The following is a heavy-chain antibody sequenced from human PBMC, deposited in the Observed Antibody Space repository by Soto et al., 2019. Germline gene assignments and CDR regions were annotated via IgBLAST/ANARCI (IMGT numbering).Heavy chain of an antibody. CDR2: IIPIFGTA. Sequence: SVKVSCKASGGTFSSYAISWVRQAPGQGLEWMGGIIPIFGTANYAQKFQGRVTITADESTSTAYMELSSLRSGDTAVYYCARCPVFSFLNYYYYYGMDVWGQGTTVTVSS. J-gene: IGHJ6*02. D-gene: IGHD3-16*02. CDR3: ARCPVFSFLNYYYYYGMDV. CDR1: GGTFSSYA. V-gene: IGHV1-69*13.